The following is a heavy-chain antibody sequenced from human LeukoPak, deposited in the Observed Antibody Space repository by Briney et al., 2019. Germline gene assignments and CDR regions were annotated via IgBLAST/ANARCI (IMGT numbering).Heavy chain of an antibody. Sequence: GGSLRLSCTAPGFTFCDYAMSWFRQAPGKGLEWVGFIRSKAYGGTTEYAASVKGRFTISRDDSKSIAYLQMNSLKTEDTAVYYCTRARASIRFLEWFPTDYWGQGTLVTVSS. V-gene: IGHV3-49*03. CDR1: GFTFCDYA. J-gene: IGHJ4*02. CDR2: IRSKAYGGTT. CDR3: TRARASIRFLEWFPTDY. D-gene: IGHD3-3*01.